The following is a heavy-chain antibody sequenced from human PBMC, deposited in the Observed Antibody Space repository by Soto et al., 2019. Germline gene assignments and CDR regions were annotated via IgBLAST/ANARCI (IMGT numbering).Heavy chain of an antibody. CDR1: GGSISSGGYY. V-gene: IGHV4-31*03. Sequence: QVQLQESGPGLVKPSQTLSLTCTVSGGSISSGGYYWSWIRQHPGKGLEWIGYIYHSGTTYYKSCLKGRLTISVDTSKNQFSLKLSSVTAADTAVYYCARVTKYCDQYYFDYWGQGTLVTVSS. J-gene: IGHJ4*02. D-gene: IGHD4-17*01. CDR3: ARVTKYCDQYYFDY. CDR2: IYHSGTT.